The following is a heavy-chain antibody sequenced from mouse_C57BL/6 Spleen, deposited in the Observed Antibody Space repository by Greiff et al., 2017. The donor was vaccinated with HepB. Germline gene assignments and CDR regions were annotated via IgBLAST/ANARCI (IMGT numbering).Heavy chain of an antibody. V-gene: IGHV1-82*01. CDR2: IYPGDGDT. J-gene: IGHJ4*01. CDR3: ARRPNDYYAMDY. CDR1: GYAFSSSW. Sequence: QVQLKESGPELVKPGASVKISCKASGYAFSSSWMNWVKQRPGKGLEWIGRIYPGDGDTNYNGKFKGKATLTADKSSSTAYMQLSSLTSEDSAVYFCARRPNDYYAMDYWGQGTSVTVSS.